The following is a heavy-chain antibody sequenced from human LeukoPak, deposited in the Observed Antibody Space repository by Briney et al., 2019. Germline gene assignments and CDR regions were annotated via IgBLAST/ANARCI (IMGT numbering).Heavy chain of an antibody. J-gene: IGHJ4*02. CDR3: AKARNFWAFSGSYCYFDY. V-gene: IGHV3-33*06. Sequence: PGGSLRLSCAASGFTFSSYGMHWVRQAPGKGLEWVAVIWYDGSNKYYADSVKGRFTISRDNSKNTLYLQMNSLRAEDTAVYYCAKARNFWAFSGSYCYFDYWGQGTLVTVSS. D-gene: IGHD1-26*01. CDR1: GFTFSSYG. CDR2: IWYDGSNK.